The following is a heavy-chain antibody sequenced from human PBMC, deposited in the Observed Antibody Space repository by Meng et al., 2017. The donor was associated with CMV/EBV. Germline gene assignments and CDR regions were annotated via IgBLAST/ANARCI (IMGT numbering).Heavy chain of an antibody. D-gene: IGHD2-21*01. V-gene: IGHV3-23*01. CDR2: IITNGGVT. Sequence: SCRATGYTFTNYSLSWVRQTPGKELEWISSIITNGGVTDYADSVKGRFTISSDNSKNTVYLQMNSLRVEDTAIYFCAKDFSGWGSFDLWGRGTLVTVSS. CDR1: GYTFTNYS. J-gene: IGHJ2*01. CDR3: AKDFSGWGSFDL.